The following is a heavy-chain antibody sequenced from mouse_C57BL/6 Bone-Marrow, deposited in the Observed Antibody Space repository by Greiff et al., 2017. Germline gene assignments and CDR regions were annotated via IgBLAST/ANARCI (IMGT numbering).Heavy chain of an antibody. J-gene: IGHJ3*01. CDR1: GFNIKDYY. CDR2: VDPEDGDT. D-gene: IGHD1-1*01. Sequence: VQLQQSGAELVRPGGSVNLSCTASGFNIKDYYMHWGKQRPEQGLGGIGRVDPEDGDTEYAPKFQGKATMTADTSSNTAYLQLSSLTSEDTAVYYCTTNYGSSTAYWGQGTLVTVSA. V-gene: IGHV14-1*01. CDR3: TTNYGSSTAY.